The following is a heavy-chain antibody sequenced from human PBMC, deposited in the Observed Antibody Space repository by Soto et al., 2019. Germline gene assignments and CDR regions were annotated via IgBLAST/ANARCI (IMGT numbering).Heavy chain of an antibody. D-gene: IGHD6-13*01. V-gene: IGHV4-59*01. CDR3: ARYRREAVAGYTLDN. Sequence: LSLTCTVSGGSISSNYWTWVRQPPGKGLEWIGYVYNSGSTNYNPSLKSRVTISEDTSKSQFSLKVNSMTAADTAVYYCARYRREAVAGYTLDNWGQGILVTVSS. CDR2: VYNSGST. CDR1: GGSISSNY. J-gene: IGHJ4*02.